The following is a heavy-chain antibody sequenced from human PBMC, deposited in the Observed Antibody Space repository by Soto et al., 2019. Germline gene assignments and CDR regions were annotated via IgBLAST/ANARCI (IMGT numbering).Heavy chain of an antibody. CDR1: GFTFSNYW. CDR3: AKDSGYQLPDNYFYYGLDV. V-gene: IGHV3-7*01. J-gene: IGHJ6*02. Sequence: GSLRLSCAASGFTFSNYWMSWVRQAPGKGLEWVANIKQDGSDKYYSDSVKGRFTISRDNAKNSLYLQMNSLRAEDTAVYYCAKDSGYQLPDNYFYYGLDVWGQGTTVTVSS. CDR2: IKQDGSDK. D-gene: IGHD2-2*01.